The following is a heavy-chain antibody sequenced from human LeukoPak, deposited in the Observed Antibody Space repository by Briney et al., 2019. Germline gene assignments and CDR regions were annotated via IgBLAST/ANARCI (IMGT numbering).Heavy chain of an antibody. D-gene: IGHD6-13*01. CDR1: GFTFSSYA. Sequence: GGSLRLSCAASGFTFSSYAMSWVRQAPGKGLEWVSAVSGSGGSTYYADSVKGRFPISRDNSKNTLYLQMNSLRAEDTAVYYCAKSRAAAGTDFDYWGQGTLVTVSS. CDR2: VSGSGGST. J-gene: IGHJ4*02. V-gene: IGHV3-23*01. CDR3: AKSRAAAGTDFDY.